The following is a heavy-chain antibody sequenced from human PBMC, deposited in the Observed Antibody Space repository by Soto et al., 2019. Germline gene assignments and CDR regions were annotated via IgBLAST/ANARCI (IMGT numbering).Heavy chain of an antibody. Sequence: QVQLVESGGGVVQPGRSLRLSCAASGFTFSSYAMHWVRQAPGKGLEWVAVISYDGSNKYYADSVKGRFTISRDNSKNTLYLQMNSLRAEDTAVYYCARFLSSGMDVWGQGTTVTVSS. J-gene: IGHJ6*02. D-gene: IGHD3-3*01. CDR1: GFTFSSYA. CDR2: ISYDGSNK. V-gene: IGHV3-30-3*01. CDR3: ARFLSSGMDV.